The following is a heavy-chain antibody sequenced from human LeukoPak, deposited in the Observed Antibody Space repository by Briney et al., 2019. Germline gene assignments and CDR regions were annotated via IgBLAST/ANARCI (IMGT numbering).Heavy chain of an antibody. CDR1: GFTFSSYD. D-gene: IGHD6-19*01. V-gene: IGHV3-23*01. J-gene: IGHJ6*03. Sequence: PGGSLRLSCAASGFTFSSYDMSWVRQAPGKGLEWVSAISGSGGSTYYADSVKGRFTISRDNSKNTLYLQMNSLRAEDTAVYYCAREGGWYYYYYYMDVWGKGTTVTISS. CDR2: ISGSGGST. CDR3: AREGGWYYYYYYMDV.